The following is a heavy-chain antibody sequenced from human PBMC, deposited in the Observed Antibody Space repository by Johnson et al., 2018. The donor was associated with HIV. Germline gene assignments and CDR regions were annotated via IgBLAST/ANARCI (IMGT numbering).Heavy chain of an antibody. CDR2: LNSDGSRT. D-gene: IGHD1-20*01. Sequence: VQLVESGGGVVQPGRSLRLSCAASGFTFSTYWMNWVRQAPGKGLVWVSRLNSDGSRTDYADSVKGRFTISRDNAKNTLYLQMNSLRAEDTAVYYCARDTVTGSPAFDIWGQGTMVTVSS. CDR1: GFTFSTYW. CDR3: ARDTVTGSPAFDI. V-gene: IGHV3-74*01. J-gene: IGHJ3*02.